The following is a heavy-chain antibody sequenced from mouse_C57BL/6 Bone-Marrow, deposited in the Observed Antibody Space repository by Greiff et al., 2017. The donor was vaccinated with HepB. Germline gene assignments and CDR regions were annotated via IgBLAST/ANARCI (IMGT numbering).Heavy chain of an antibody. D-gene: IGHD2-5*01. CDR2: ISSGGSYT. V-gene: IGHV5-6*02. Sequence: DVMLVESGGDLVKPGGSLKLSCAASGFTFSSYGMSWVRQTPDKRLEWVATISSGGSYTYYPDSVKGRFTISRDNAKNTLYLQMISLKSEDTAMYYCARHYSNYWPWFAYWGQGTLVTVSA. CDR1: GFTFSSYG. CDR3: ARHYSNYWPWFAY. J-gene: IGHJ3*01.